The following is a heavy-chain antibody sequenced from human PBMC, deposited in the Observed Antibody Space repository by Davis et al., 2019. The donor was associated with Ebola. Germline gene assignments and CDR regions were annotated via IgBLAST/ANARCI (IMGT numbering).Heavy chain of an antibody. V-gene: IGHV1-69*13. CDR3: ARDNQCCSGGRPYFDP. CDR2: IIPIFGTA. J-gene: IGHJ5*02. D-gene: IGHD2-15*01. CDR1: GYTFTGYY. Sequence: SVKVSCKASGYTFTGYYMHWVRQAPGQGLEWMGGIIPIFGTANYAQKFQGRVTITADESTSTAYMELSSLRSEDTAVYYCARDNQCCSGGRPYFDPWGQGTLVTVSS.